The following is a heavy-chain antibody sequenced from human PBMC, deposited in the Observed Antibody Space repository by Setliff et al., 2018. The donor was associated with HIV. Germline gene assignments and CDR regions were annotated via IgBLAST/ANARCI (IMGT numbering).Heavy chain of an antibody. CDR2: IYYSGRTSHSGST. CDR3: ARENGWLFGWFDP. Sequence: SETLSLTCTVSGDSITSGGYSWTWIRQPPGKALEWVGYIYYSGRTSHSGSTYYNPSVASRVTISGDTSKNQFSLKLTSVTAADTAIYYCARENGWLFGWFDPWGQGTPVTVSS. D-gene: IGHD3-22*01. J-gene: IGHJ5*02. CDR1: GDSITSGGYS. V-gene: IGHV4-30-4*08.